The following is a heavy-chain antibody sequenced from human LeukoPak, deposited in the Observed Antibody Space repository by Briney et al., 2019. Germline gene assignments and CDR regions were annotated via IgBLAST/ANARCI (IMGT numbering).Heavy chain of an antibody. Sequence: SETLSLTCTVSGGSISSYCWSWIRQPPGKGLEWIGYIYYSGSTNYNPSLKSRVTISVDTSKNQFSLKLSSVTAADTAVYYCARDRGQYYFDYWGQGTLVTVSS. V-gene: IGHV4-59*01. CDR3: ARDRGQYYFDY. CDR1: GGSISSYC. J-gene: IGHJ4*02. CDR2: IYYSGST.